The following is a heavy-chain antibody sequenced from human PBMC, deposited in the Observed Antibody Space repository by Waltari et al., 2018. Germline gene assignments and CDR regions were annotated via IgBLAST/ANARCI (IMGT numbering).Heavy chain of an antibody. D-gene: IGHD3-10*01. J-gene: IGHJ4*02. CDR2: IYHSGGT. V-gene: IGHV4-38-2*01. CDR1: GYSISSGYY. CDR3: ARALTYYYGSGSQYYFDY. Sequence: QVQLQESGPGLVKPSETLSLTCAVSGYSISSGYYWGWIRQPPGRGLEWIGSIYHSGGTYYNPSLKSRVTISVDTSKNQFSLKLSSVTAADTAVYYCARALTYYYGSGSQYYFDYWGQGTLVTVSS.